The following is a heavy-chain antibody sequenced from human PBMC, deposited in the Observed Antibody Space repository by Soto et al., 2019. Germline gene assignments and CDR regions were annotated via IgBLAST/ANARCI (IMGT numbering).Heavy chain of an antibody. Sequence: QVRLVLSGDELKKPGASMKVSCKASGYAFSDYGISWVRQAPGQGLEWIGWISAYNGNTNYAQKFQGRVTVTTDASTATAYMEVRSLTSDDTAVYYCARDHRYSSSFFDSWSQGTLITVSS. CDR1: GYAFSDYG. CDR2: ISAYNGNT. D-gene: IGHD6-6*01. J-gene: IGHJ4*02. V-gene: IGHV1-18*04. CDR3: ARDHRYSSSFFDS.